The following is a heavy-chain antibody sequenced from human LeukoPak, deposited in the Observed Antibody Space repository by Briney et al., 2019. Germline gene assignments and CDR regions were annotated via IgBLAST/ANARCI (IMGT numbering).Heavy chain of an antibody. J-gene: IGHJ4*02. Sequence: GGSLRLSCAASGFTFSSYAMSWVRQAPGKGLEWVSAISGSGGSTYYADSVKGRFTISRDNSKNTLYLQMNSLRAEDTAVYYCATKGITIFGVVIDKLDYWGQGTPVTVSS. CDR1: GFTFSSYA. CDR2: ISGSGGST. CDR3: ATKGITIFGVVIDKLDY. D-gene: IGHD3-3*01. V-gene: IGHV3-23*01.